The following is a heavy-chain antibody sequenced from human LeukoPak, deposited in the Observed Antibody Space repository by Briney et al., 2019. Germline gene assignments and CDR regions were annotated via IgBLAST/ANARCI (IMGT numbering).Heavy chain of an antibody. D-gene: IGHD1-26*01. Sequence: PSETLSLTCTVSGGSISSSDYYWGWIRQPPGKGLEWIGSIYYTGSTNYNPSLKSRVTMSVDTSKNQFSLKLSSVTAVDTAVYYCARSQSGSYYSFDYWGQGTLVTVSS. CDR3: ARSQSGSYYSFDY. V-gene: IGHV4-39*07. CDR1: GGSISSSDYY. J-gene: IGHJ4*02. CDR2: IYYTGST.